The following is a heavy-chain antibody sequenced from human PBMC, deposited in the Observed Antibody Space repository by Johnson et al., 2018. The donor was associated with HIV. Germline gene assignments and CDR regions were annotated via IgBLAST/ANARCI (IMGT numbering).Heavy chain of an antibody. CDR3: ARMGGRSRWAFDI. Sequence: VQLVESGGGLVQPGGSLRLSCAASGFTFSSYWMSWVRQAPGKGLEWVANIKQDGSEKYYVDSVKGRFTISRANAKNALYLQMNSLRAEDTAVYYCARMGGRSRWAFDIWGQGTMVTVSS. CDR2: IKQDGSEK. D-gene: IGHD3-16*01. CDR1: GFTFSSYW. J-gene: IGHJ3*02. V-gene: IGHV3-7*05.